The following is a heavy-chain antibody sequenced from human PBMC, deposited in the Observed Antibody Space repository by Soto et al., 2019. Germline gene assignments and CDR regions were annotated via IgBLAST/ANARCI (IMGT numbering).Heavy chain of an antibody. CDR2: IFPKFGTT. V-gene: IGHV1-69*01. J-gene: IGHJ6*02. Sequence: QVQLVQSGADVKKHGSSVKVSCKASGDTDTNYVISWVRQAPGQGLEWMGGIFPKFGTTYSAQKLQDRLTITADESTATFYMQLSSLRLDDTAVYYCEAEMTIGKVAVDWGQGTTVTVSS. CDR3: EAEMTIGKVAVD. CDR1: GDTDTNYV. D-gene: IGHD6-19*01.